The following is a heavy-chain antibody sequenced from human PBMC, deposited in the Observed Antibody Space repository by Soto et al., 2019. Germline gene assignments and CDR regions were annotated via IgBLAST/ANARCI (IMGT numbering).Heavy chain of an antibody. D-gene: IGHD2-8*02. CDR2: IYPGDSDT. V-gene: IGHV5-51*01. J-gene: IGHJ5*02. Sequence: GEPQKISSQGPGYAFSGYWIAGVGQMPGKGLEWMGIIYPGDSDTRYSPSFQGQVTISVDKSITTAYLQWSNRKASDPAMPYCARRYCTATLCEPWFDPWGRGTLVTV. CDR1: GYAFSGYW. CDR3: ARRYCTATLCEPWFDP.